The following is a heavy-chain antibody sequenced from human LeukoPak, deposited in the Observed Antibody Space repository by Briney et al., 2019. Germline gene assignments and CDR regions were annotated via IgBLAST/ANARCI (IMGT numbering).Heavy chain of an antibody. Sequence: SETPSLTCTVSGGSISSSSYYWGWIRQPPGKGLEWIGSIYYSGSTYYNPSLKSRVTISVDTSKNQFSLKLSSVTAADTAVYYCARLSGAIFGVVITLYYFDYWGQGTLVTVSS. CDR2: IYYSGST. V-gene: IGHV4-39*01. CDR1: GGSISSSSYY. CDR3: ARLSGAIFGVVITLYYFDY. J-gene: IGHJ4*02. D-gene: IGHD3-3*01.